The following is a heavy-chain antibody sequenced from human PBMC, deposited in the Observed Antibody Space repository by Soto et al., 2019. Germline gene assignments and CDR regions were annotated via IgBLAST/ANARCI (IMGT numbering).Heavy chain of an antibody. V-gene: IGHV3-23*01. CDR2: TTDTGGDT. Sequence: GGSLRLSCNASGFSFGTYLMTWVRQAPGKGLEWGSPTTDTGGDTKYADSVRGRFTISRDNSKNTLYLQLRSLRAEDSAVYYCARGSKDSYPGSRIFDFWGRGTLVTVSS. D-gene: IGHD2-15*01. J-gene: IGHJ4*02. CDR3: ARGSKDSYPGSRIFDF. CDR1: GFSFGTYL.